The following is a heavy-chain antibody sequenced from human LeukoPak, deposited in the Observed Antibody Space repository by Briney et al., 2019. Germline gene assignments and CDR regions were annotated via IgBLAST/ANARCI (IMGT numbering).Heavy chain of an antibody. J-gene: IGHJ4*02. CDR1: GYTFTSYD. CDR2: MNPNSGNT. CDR3: AREGESGEDFDY. V-gene: IGHV1-8*01. Sequence: ASVKVSCKASGYTFTSYDIKWVRQATGQGLKWMGWMNPNSGNTDYAQKFQGRVTMTRNTSISTAYMELSSLRSEDTAVYYCAREGESGEDFDYWGQGTLVTVSS. D-gene: IGHD3-16*01.